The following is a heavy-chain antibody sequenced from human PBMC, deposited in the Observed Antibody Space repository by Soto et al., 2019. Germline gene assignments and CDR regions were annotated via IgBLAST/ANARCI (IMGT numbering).Heavy chain of an antibody. V-gene: IGHV3-15*07. D-gene: IGHD3-10*01. Sequence: EVQLVESGGGLVKPGGSLRLSCAASGFTFSNAWMNWVRQAPGKGLEWVGRIKSKTDGGTTDYAAPVKGRFTISRDDSKNTLYLQMNSLKTEETAVYYCTTDNGSGSYYIVNYGMDVWGQGTTVTVSS. CDR3: TTDNGSGSYYIVNYGMDV. CDR1: GFTFSNAW. J-gene: IGHJ6*02. CDR2: IKSKTDGGTT.